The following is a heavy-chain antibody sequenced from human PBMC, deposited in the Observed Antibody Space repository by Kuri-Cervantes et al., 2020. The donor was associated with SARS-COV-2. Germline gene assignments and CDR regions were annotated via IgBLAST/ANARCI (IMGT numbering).Heavy chain of an antibody. D-gene: IGHD5-18*01. J-gene: IGHJ4*02. V-gene: IGHV4-34*01. CDR2: INHGDGST. Sequence: SETLSLTCAVSGGSFSDYNWNWVRQPPGKGLEWIGEINHGDGSTSYNPSLKSRVTILEDTSKSQFSLKLSSVTAADTAVYYCARARGYSYGYFSGWRAFDYWGQGTLVTVSS. CDR1: GGSFSDYN. CDR3: ARARGYSYGYFSGWRAFDY.